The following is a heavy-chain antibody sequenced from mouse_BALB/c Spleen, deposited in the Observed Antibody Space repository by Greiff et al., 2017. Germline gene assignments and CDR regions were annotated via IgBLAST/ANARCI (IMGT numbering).Heavy chain of an antibody. V-gene: IGHV3-2*02. Sequence: EVQLVESGPGLVKPSQSLSLTCTVTGYSITSDYAWNWIRQFPGNKLEWMGYISYSGSTSYNPSLKSRISITRDTSKNQFFLQLNSVTTEDTATYYCARKWDWYFDVWGAGTTVTVSS. CDR2: ISYSGST. CDR3: ARKWDWYFDV. J-gene: IGHJ1*01. CDR1: GYSITSDYA.